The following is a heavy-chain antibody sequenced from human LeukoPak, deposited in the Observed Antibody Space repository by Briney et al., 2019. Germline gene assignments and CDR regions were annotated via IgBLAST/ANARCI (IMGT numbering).Heavy chain of an antibody. D-gene: IGHD5-18*01. CDR3: ARSNVDTAMVDFDY. Sequence: GSGPTLVNPTQTLTLTCIFSVFSLSTSGMCVSWIRQPPGKALEWLALIDWDDDKYYSTSLKTRLTISKDASKNQVVLTMTNMDPVDSATYYCARSNVDTAMVDFDYWGQGTLVTVSS. CDR2: IDWDDDK. CDR1: VFSLSTSGMC. V-gene: IGHV2-70*01. J-gene: IGHJ4*02.